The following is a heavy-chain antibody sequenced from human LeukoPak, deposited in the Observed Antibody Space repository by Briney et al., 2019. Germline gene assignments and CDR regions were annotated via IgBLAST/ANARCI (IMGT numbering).Heavy chain of an antibody. CDR3: AKDLYGSGSYEIRLFDY. V-gene: IGHV3-30*02. D-gene: IGHD3-10*01. Sequence: GGSLRLSCAASGFIFSSYGIHWVRQAPGKGLEWVAFIRYDGSREFYADSVKGRFTISRDNSKNTPYLQMNSLRVEDTAVYYCAKDLYGSGSYEIRLFDYWGQGTLVTVSS. J-gene: IGHJ4*02. CDR1: GFIFSSYG. CDR2: IRYDGSRE.